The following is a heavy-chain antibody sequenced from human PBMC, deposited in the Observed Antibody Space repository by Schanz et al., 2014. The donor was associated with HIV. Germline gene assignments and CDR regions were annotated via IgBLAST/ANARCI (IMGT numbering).Heavy chain of an antibody. CDR2: ISYDGNRK. CDR3: AKDRNYYDNRYLGKGNYYYYYGMDV. D-gene: IGHD3-22*01. V-gene: IGHV3-30*18. CDR1: GFTFSDYG. Sequence: QEQLVESGGGVVQPGRSLRLSCAASGFTFSDYGMHWVRQAPGKGLEWVAVISYDGNRKHFADSVKGRFTISRDNSKNTMYLKMNSLRVDDTAVYYCAKDRNYYDNRYLGKGNYYYYYGMDVWGQGTTVTVSS. J-gene: IGHJ6*02.